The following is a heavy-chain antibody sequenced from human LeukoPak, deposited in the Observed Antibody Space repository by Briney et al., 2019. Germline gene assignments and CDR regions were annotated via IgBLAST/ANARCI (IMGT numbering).Heavy chain of an antibody. V-gene: IGHV3-30-3*02. J-gene: IGHJ4*02. CDR2: ISYDGSNK. CDR3: AKYGPQDSGSSHFDY. D-gene: IGHD1-26*01. Sequence: GGSLRLSCAASGFTFSSYAMHWVRQAPGKGLEWVAVISYDGSNKYYADSVKGRFTTSRDNSKNTLFLQMNSLRAEDTAIYYCAKYGPQDSGSSHFDYWGQGALVTVSS. CDR1: GFTFSSYA.